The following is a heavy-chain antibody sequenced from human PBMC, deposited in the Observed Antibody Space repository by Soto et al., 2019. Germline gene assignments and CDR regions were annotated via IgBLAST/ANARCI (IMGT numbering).Heavy chain of an antibody. J-gene: IGHJ6*03. CDR1: GFTFSSYA. CDR2: ISGSGGST. V-gene: IGHV3-23*01. Sequence: GGSLRLSCAASGFTFSSYAMSWVRQAPGKGLEWVSAISGSGGSTYYADSVKGRFTISKDNSKNTMYLQMNSLRAEDTAVYYCARGGGYSGYEVYCSYYYMDVWGKGTTVTVSS. CDR3: ARGGGYSGYEVYCSYYYMDV. D-gene: IGHD5-12*01.